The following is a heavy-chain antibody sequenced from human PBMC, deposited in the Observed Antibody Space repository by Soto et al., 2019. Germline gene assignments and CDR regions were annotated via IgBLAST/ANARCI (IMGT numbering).Heavy chain of an antibody. J-gene: IGHJ3*02. V-gene: IGHV4-31*03. CDR2: IYYSGST. CDR1: GGSISSGGYY. CDR3: ARDGGSSGYSVAFDI. D-gene: IGHD3-22*01. Sequence: QVQLQESGPGLVKPSQTLSLTCTVSGGSISSGGYYWSWIRQHPGKGLEWIGYIYYSGSTYYNPSLRSRVTISVDTSKNQFSLKLSSVTAADTAVYYCARDGGSSGYSVAFDIWGQGTMVTVSS.